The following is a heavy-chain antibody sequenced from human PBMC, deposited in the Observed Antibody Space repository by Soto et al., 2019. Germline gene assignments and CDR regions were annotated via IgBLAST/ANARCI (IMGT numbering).Heavy chain of an antibody. CDR3: ARDLSRITMIVDDY. Sequence: ASVKVSCKASGYTFTSYAMHWVRQAPGQRLEWMGWINAGNGNTKYSQKFQGRVTITRDTSASTAYMELSSLRSEDTAVYYCARDLSRITMIVDDYWGQGTLVTVSS. V-gene: IGHV1-3*01. D-gene: IGHD3-22*01. J-gene: IGHJ4*02. CDR1: GYTFTSYA. CDR2: INAGNGNT.